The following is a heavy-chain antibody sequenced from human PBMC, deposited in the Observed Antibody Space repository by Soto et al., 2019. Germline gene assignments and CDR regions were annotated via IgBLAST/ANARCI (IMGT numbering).Heavy chain of an antibody. Sequence: QVQLVESGGGLVKPGGSLRLSCAASGFTFSDYYMSWIRQAPGKGLEWVSYITSSSSYTIYADSVRGRFTISRDNAKNSLFPQMNSLRAEDTAVYYCARADHYDTSGYWKWGQGTLVTVSS. CDR3: ARADHYDTSGYWK. J-gene: IGHJ4*02. D-gene: IGHD3-22*01. V-gene: IGHV3-11*05. CDR2: ITSSSSYT. CDR1: GFTFSDYY.